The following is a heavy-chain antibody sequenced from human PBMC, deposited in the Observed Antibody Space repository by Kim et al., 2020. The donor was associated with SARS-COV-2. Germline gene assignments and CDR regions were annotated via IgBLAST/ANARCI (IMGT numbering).Heavy chain of an antibody. J-gene: IGHJ4*02. CDR1: GGSFSGYY. D-gene: IGHD1-26*01. V-gene: IGHV4-34*01. Sequence: SETLSLTCAVYGGSFSGYYWSWIRQPPGKGLEWIGEINHSGSTNYNPSLKSRVTISVDTPKNQFSLKLSSVTAADPAVYYCARGPPLDSGSYQPLDYWGQGTLGTVSS. CDR2: INHSGST. CDR3: ARGPPLDSGSYQPLDY.